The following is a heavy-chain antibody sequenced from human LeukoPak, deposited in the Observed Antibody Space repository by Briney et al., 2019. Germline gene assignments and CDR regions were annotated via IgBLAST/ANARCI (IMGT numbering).Heavy chain of an antibody. J-gene: IGHJ4*02. V-gene: IGHV3-21*01. CDR3: ASDSLSLTSCDSKFDY. D-gene: IGHD2-2*01. Sequence: GGSLRLSCAASGFTFSSYSMNWVRQAPGKGLEWVSSFSTSSSYIYYADSVKGRFTISIDNAKKTLYLEMNSLRVEDTAVYYCASDSLSLTSCDSKFDYWGQGTLVTVSS. CDR1: GFTFSSYS. CDR2: FSTSSSYI.